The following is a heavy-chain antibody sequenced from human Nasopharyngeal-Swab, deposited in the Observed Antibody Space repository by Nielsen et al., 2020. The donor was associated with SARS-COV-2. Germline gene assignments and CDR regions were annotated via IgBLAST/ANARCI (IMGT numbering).Heavy chain of an antibody. D-gene: IGHD5-18*01. CDR2: IESDGTT. J-gene: IGHJ6*02. V-gene: IGHV3-66*01. Sequence: ETLSLTCAASGITVSDNYMTWVRQVPGKGLEWVSLIESDGTTYYSDSVRGRFTISRDNAKNIVFLQMNSLGVEDTALYYCARDNRLQLWLRFYGLDVWGQGTTVTVSS. CDR3: ARDNRLQLWLRFYGLDV. CDR1: GITVSDNY.